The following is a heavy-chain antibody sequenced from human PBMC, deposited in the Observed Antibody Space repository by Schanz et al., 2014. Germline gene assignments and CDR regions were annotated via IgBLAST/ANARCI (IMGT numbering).Heavy chain of an antibody. J-gene: IGHJ5*02. V-gene: IGHV3-11*01. CDR2: IGNGGVTI. CDR3: ARDLIAAAESWFDP. Sequence: QVQLVDSGGGLVKPGGSLRLSCTASGFPFSDYFMAWIRQPPGRGLEWVSYIGNGGVTIYYADSVKGRFTISRDNSKNSLYLQMNSLRAEDTAVYYCARDLIAAAESWFDPGGQGTPITVSS. CDR1: GFPFSDYF. D-gene: IGHD6-13*01.